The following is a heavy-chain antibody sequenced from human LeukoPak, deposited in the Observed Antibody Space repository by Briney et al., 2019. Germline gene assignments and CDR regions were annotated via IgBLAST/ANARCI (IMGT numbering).Heavy chain of an antibody. CDR3: ARRVYCSGGSCYPRNWFDP. CDR1: GGSISSSSYY. Sequence: SETLSLTCTVSGGSISSSSYYWGWIRQPPGKGLEWFGSIYYSGSTYYNPSLKSRVTISVDTSKNQFSLKLSSVTAADTAVYYCARRVYCSGGSCYPRNWFDPWGQGTLVTVSS. D-gene: IGHD2-15*01. V-gene: IGHV4-39*01. J-gene: IGHJ5*02. CDR2: IYYSGST.